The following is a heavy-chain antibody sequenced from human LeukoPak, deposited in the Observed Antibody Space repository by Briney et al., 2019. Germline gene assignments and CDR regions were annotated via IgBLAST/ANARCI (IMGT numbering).Heavy chain of an antibody. CDR2: IYTSGST. V-gene: IGHV4-4*07. CDR1: GGSISSYY. D-gene: IGHD6-13*01. Sequence: KPSETLSLTCTVSGGSISSYYWSWIRQPAGKGLEWIGRIYTSGSTNYNPSLKSRVTMSVDTSKNQFSLKLSSMTAADTAVYYCARDFTPPGYSSSWESFWFDPWGQGTLVTVSS. CDR3: ARDFTPPGYSSSWESFWFDP. J-gene: IGHJ5*02.